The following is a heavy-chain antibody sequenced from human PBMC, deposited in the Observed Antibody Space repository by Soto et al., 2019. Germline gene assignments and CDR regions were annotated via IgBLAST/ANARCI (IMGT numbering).Heavy chain of an antibody. CDR1: GGSISSGGYS. J-gene: IGHJ4*02. Sequence: SETLSLTCTVSGGSISSGGYSWSWIRQPPGKGLEWIGYIYHSGSTYYNPSLKSRVTISVDRSKNQFSLKLSSVTAADTAVYYCASDPYDNWGQGTLVTVSS. CDR2: IYHSGST. CDR3: ASDPYDN. D-gene: IGHD3-9*01. V-gene: IGHV4-30-2*01.